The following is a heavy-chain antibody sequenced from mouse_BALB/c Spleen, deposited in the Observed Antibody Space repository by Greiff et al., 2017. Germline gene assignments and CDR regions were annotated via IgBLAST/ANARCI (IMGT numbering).Heavy chain of an antibody. CDR2: IYPGGGYT. J-gene: IGHJ4*01. CDR1: GYTFTNYW. CDR3: ARWDEGAMDY. D-gene: IGHD4-1*01. Sequence: QVHVKQSGAELVRPGTSVKISCKASGYTFTNYWLGWVKQRPGHGLEWIGDIYPGGGYTNYNEKFKGKATLTADTSSSTAYMQLSSLTSEDSAVYFCARWDEGAMDYWGQGTSVTVSS. V-gene: IGHV1-63*02.